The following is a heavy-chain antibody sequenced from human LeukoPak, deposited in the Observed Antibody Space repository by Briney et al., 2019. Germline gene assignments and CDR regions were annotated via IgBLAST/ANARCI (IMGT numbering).Heavy chain of an antibody. J-gene: IGHJ4*02. CDR2: IYSSGST. CDR1: GVSISSSNYY. CDR3: ARLPGVTHSSIDY. D-gene: IGHD3-10*01. V-gene: IGHV4-39*07. Sequence: PSETLSLTCIVSGVSISSSNYYWGWVRQPPGKGLEWIGNIYSSGSTYYNSSLKGRVTISVDTSKNQFSLKLSSVTAADTAVYYCARLPGVTHSSIDYWGQGTLVTVSS.